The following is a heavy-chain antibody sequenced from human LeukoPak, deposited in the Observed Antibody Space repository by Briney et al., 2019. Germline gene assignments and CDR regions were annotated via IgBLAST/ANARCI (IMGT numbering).Heavy chain of an antibody. V-gene: IGHV3-30-3*01. J-gene: IGHJ4*02. CDR2: ISYDGSNK. CDR3: ARDLRTDYYDSSASDY. CDR1: GFTFSSYA. Sequence: GGSLRLSCAASGFTFSSYAMPWVRQAPGKGLEWVAVISYDGSNKYYADSVKGRFTISRDNSKNTLYLQMNSLRAEDTAVYYCARDLRTDYYDSSASDYWGQGTLVTVSS. D-gene: IGHD3-22*01.